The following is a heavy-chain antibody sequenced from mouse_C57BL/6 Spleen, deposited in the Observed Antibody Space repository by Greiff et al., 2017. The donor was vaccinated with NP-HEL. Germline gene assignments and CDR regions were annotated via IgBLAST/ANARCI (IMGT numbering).Heavy chain of an antibody. CDR2: IRSGSSTI. CDR3: ARTAQATWFAY. CDR1: GFTFSDYG. V-gene: IGHV5-17*01. Sequence: EVMLVESGGGLVKPGGSLKLSCAASGFTFSDYGMHWVRQAPEKGLEWVAYIRSGSSTIYYADTVKGRFTISRDNAKNTLFLQMTSLRSEDTAMYYCARTAQATWFAYWGQGTLVTVSA. J-gene: IGHJ3*01. D-gene: IGHD3-2*02.